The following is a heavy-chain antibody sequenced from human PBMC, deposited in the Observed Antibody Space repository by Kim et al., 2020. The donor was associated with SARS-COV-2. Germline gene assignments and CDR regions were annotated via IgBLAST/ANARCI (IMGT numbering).Heavy chain of an antibody. CDR1: GFTFSSYA. Sequence: GGSLRLSCAASGFTFSSYAMSWVRQAPGKGLEWVSAISGSGGSTYYADSVKGRFTISRDNSKNTLYLQMNSLRAEDTAVYYCAKDTKTITMVRGVIDYWGQGTLVTVSS. CDR3: AKDTKTITMVRGVIDY. D-gene: IGHD3-10*01. J-gene: IGHJ4*02. CDR2: ISGSGGST. V-gene: IGHV3-23*01.